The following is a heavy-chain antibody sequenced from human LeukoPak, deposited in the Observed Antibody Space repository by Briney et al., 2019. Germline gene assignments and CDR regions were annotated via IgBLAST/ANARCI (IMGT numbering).Heavy chain of an antibody. Sequence: GALRLSCAASGFTFSSYWMTWVRQAPGKGLEWVADIKQDGSGRYYVDSVKGRFTISRDNAKNSLYLQMNSLRAEDTAVYYCAKSQIGARFIDYWGQGTLVTVSS. V-gene: IGHV3-7*01. CDR2: IKQDGSGR. CDR1: GFTFSSYW. J-gene: IGHJ4*02. D-gene: IGHD6-6*01. CDR3: AKSQIGARFIDY.